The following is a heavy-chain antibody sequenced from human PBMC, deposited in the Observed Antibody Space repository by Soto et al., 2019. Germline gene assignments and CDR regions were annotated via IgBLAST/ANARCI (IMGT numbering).Heavy chain of an antibody. CDR2: IIPNIGTA. CDR1: GSTFTGYY. J-gene: IGHJ6*02. CDR3: ARDLVTGTSNYYYYGMDV. D-gene: IGHD1-7*01. Sequence: GASVTVSCKASGSTFTGYYMHWVRQAPGQGLEWMGGIIPNIGTANYAQKFQGRVTITTDASMSTAYMELSSLRSEDTAVYYCARDLVTGTSNYYYYGMDVWGQGTTVTVSS. V-gene: IGHV1-69*05.